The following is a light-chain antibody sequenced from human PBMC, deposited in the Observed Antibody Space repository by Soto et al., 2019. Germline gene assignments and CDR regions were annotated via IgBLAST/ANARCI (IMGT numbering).Light chain of an antibody. CDR2: SAS. CDR1: QYIDTY. V-gene: IGKV1-39*01. J-gene: IGKJ4*01. Sequence: DIQMAQSPSSLSASVGDRVTITCRASQYIDTYLHWYQQKPGKAPKLLIYSASSLQSGVPSRFSGSGSGTDITLTISSLQPEEFASYFCQQTHSVPQTFGGGTKVEIK. CDR3: QQTHSVPQT.